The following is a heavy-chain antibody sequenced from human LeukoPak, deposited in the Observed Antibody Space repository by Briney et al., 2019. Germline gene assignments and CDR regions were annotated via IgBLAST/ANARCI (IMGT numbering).Heavy chain of an antibody. CDR1: GGTFSSFG. J-gene: IGHJ4*02. V-gene: IGHV1-69*01. CDR3: ASRHCSGGGCYFAGADPFDY. CDR2: IIPIFDTA. D-gene: IGHD2-15*01. Sequence: SVKVSCKASGGTFSSFGISWVRQAPGQGLEWMGGIIPIFDTATYAQKFQGSVTITADESTSTAYLELSSLRSEDTAVYFCASRHCSGGGCYFAGADPFDYWGQGTLVTVSS.